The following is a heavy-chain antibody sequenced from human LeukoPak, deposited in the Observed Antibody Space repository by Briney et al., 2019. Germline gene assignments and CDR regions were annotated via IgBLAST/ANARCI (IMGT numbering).Heavy chain of an antibody. V-gene: IGHV4-38-2*02. J-gene: IGHJ4*02. D-gene: IGHD3-10*01. CDR2: ISHSGSF. CDR1: GYSINNGYY. Sequence: KPSETLSLTCAVSGYSINNGYYWGWIRQPPGKGLEWIGSISHSGSFYYNPSLDSRVTISVDTSKNQFSLKMSSVTAADTAIYYCARDLDYFGAGNYYPSDYWGQGTLVTVSS. CDR3: ARDLDYFGAGNYYPSDY.